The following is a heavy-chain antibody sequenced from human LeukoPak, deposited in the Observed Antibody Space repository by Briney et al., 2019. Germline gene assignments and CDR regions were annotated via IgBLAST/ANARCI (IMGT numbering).Heavy chain of an antibody. CDR1: GGSISSYY. CDR2: IYDSGST. D-gene: IGHD3-22*01. CDR3: ARHGLSGYYWNAMDY. Sequence: SETLSLTCTVSGGSISSYYWSWIRQPPGKGLEWIGYIYDSGSTNYNPSLKSRVTIPLETSKNQFSLKLNSLTAADTAVYYCARHGLSGYYWNAMDYWGQGTMVTVSA. J-gene: IGHJ4*02. V-gene: IGHV4-59*08.